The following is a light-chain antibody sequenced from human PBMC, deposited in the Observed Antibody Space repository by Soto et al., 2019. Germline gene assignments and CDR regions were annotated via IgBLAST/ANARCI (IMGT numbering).Light chain of an antibody. V-gene: IGLV4-69*01. CDR3: QTWSTDIRV. CDR1: SGHNSYA. Sequence: QSVLTQPPSASASLGASVKLTCTLSSGHNSYAIAWHQQQPEKGPRYLMKANSDGSHSKGDGIPDRFSGSSSGAERYLTISSLQSEDEADYYCQTWSTDIRVFGGGTQLTVL. J-gene: IGLJ3*02. CDR2: ANSDGSH.